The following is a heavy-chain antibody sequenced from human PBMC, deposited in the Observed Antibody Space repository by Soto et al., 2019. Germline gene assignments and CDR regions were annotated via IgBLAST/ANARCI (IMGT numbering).Heavy chain of an antibody. J-gene: IGHJ5*02. CDR3: ARLPRSYCGGDCYSGNWFDP. V-gene: IGHV4-39*01. Sequence: PSETLSLTCTVSGGSISSSSYYWGWIRQPPGKGPEWIGSIYYSGSTYYNPSLKSRVTISVDTSKNQFSLKLSSVTAADTAVYYCARLPRSYCGGDCYSGNWFDPWGQGTLVTVSS. CDR1: GGSISSSSYY. CDR2: IYYSGST. D-gene: IGHD2-21*02.